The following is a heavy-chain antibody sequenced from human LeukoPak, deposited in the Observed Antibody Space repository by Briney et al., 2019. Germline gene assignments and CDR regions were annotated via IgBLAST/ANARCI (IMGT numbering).Heavy chain of an antibody. J-gene: IGHJ6*03. Sequence: ASVKVSCKASGYTFTSYDINWVRQATGQGLEWMGWMNPNSGNTGYAQKFQGRVTMTRNTSISTAYMELSSLRSEDTAVYYCARGRSPDYGSGSYYYYYYMDVWGKGTTVTISS. CDR2: MNPNSGNT. CDR1: GYTFTSYD. D-gene: IGHD3-10*01. CDR3: ARGRSPDYGSGSYYYYYYMDV. V-gene: IGHV1-8*01.